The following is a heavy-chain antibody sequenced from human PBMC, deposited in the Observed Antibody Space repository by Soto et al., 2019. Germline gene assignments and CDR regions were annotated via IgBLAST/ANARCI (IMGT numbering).Heavy chain of an antibody. Sequence: PSETLSLTCAVYGGSLSGNYWGWIRQPPGKGLEWIGETHHSGSTAYNPSLKSRVTISVDTSRNRFSLKLNSVTAADTAVYYCARTTAAIHLNYWSQGTVVTVSS. CDR3: ARTTAAIHLNY. J-gene: IGHJ4*02. CDR2: THHSGST. D-gene: IGHD2-21*02. CDR1: GGSLSGNY. V-gene: IGHV4-34*01.